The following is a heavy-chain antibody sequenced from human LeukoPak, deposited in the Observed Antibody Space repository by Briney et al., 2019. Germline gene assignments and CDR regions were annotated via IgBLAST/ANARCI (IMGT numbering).Heavy chain of an antibody. Sequence: QPGGSLRLSCAASGFTVSSNSMSWVRQAPGKGLEWVSAIYSGGDTNYADSAMGRFNISRDNSKNTLYLQMNSLRAEDTALYYCARYDSSGSKRFYFHYWGQGTLLTVSS. V-gene: IGHV3-66*01. CDR1: GFTVSSNS. J-gene: IGHJ4*02. D-gene: IGHD3-22*01. CDR3: ARYDSSGSKRFYFHY. CDR2: IYSGGDT.